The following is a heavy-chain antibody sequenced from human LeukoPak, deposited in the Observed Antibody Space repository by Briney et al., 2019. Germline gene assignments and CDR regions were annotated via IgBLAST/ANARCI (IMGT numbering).Heavy chain of an antibody. Sequence: GGSLRLSCAASGFTFSSYSMNWVRQAPGKGLEWVSSISSSSYYIYYADSVKGRFTISRDNAKTPLYLQMNSLRAEDTAVYYCARDRARYYYDSSGYYSGGAFQHWGQGTLVTVSS. V-gene: IGHV3-21*01. J-gene: IGHJ1*01. CDR2: ISSSSYYI. D-gene: IGHD3-22*01. CDR1: GFTFSSYS. CDR3: ARDRARYYYDSSGYYSGGAFQH.